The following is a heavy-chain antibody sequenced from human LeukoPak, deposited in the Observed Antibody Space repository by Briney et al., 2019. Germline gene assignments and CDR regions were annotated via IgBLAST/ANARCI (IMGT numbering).Heavy chain of an antibody. D-gene: IGHD2-2*01. CDR1: GFTFSDYY. CDR3: ARTSEGYCRSTRCWAYYYYMDV. J-gene: IGHJ6*03. V-gene: IGHV3-11*01. Sequence: GGSLRLSCAASGFTFSDYYMSWIRQAPGKGLEWVSYISSSGSTIYYADSVKGRFTISRDNAKNSLYLQMNSLRAEDTAVYYCARTSEGYCRSTRCWAYYYYMDVWGKGTTVTISS. CDR2: ISSSGSTI.